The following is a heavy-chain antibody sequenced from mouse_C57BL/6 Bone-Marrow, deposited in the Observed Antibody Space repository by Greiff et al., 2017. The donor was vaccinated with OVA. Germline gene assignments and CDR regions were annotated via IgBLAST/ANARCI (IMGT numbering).Heavy chain of an antibody. J-gene: IGHJ4*01. V-gene: IGHV1-80*01. D-gene: IGHD2-1*01. CDR1: GYAFSSYW. CDR3: ASIVTYYAMDY. CDR2: IYPGDGDT. Sequence: QVQLQQSGAELVKPGASVKISCKASGYAFSSYWMNWVKQRPGKGLEWIGQIYPGDGDTNYNGKFKGKATLTADKSSSTAYMQLSSLTSEDSAVYFCASIVTYYAMDYWGQGTSVTVSS.